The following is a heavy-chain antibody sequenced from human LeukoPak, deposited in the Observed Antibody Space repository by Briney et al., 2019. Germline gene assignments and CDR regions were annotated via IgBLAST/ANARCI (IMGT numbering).Heavy chain of an antibody. Sequence: PSETLSLTCTVSGGSISSSSYYWGWIRQPPGKGLEWIGSIYYSGSTYYNPSLKSRVTISVDTSKNQFSLKLSSVTAADTAVYSCARQPRVLRFLEWLLYSWFDLWGQGTLVTVSS. V-gene: IGHV4-39*01. D-gene: IGHD3-3*01. CDR3: ARQPRVLRFLEWLLYSWFDL. CDR2: IYYSGST. CDR1: GGSISSSSYY. J-gene: IGHJ5*02.